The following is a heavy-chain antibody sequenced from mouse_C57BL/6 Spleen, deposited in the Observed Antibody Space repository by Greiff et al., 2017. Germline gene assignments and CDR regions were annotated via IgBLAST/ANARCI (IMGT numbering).Heavy chain of an antibody. D-gene: IGHD2-4*01. Sequence: QVQLQQSGPGLVQPSQSLSITCTVSGFSLTSYGVHWVRQSPGKGLEWLGVIWSGGSTDYNAAFISRLSISKDNSKSQVFFKMNSLQADDTAIYYCARIYYDYDGYFDVWGTGTTVTVSS. CDR3: ARIYYDYDGYFDV. CDR1: GFSLTSYG. V-gene: IGHV2-2*01. J-gene: IGHJ1*03. CDR2: IWSGGST.